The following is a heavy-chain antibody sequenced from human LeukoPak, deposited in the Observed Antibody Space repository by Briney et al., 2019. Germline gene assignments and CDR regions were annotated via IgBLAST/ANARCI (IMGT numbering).Heavy chain of an antibody. Sequence: ASVKVSCKASGYTFTGYYMHWVRQAPGQGLEWMGWINPNSGGTNYAQKFKGRVTMTRDTSISTAYMELSRLRSDDTAVYYCARDICSSTSCPHHYYYYGMDVWGQGTTVTVSS. CDR1: GYTFTGYY. V-gene: IGHV1-2*02. D-gene: IGHD2-2*01. J-gene: IGHJ6*02. CDR3: ARDICSSTSCPHHYYYYGMDV. CDR2: INPNSGGT.